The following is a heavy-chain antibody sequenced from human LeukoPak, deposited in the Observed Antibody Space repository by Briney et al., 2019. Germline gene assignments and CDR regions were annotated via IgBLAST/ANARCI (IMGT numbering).Heavy chain of an antibody. Sequence: PSETLSLTCTVSGGSISSGSYYWSWIRQPAGKGLEWIGRICTSGSTNYNPSLKSRVTISVDTSKNQFSLKLSSETAADTAVYFCARSPHIWFAERGWFDPWGQGTLVTVSS. CDR1: GGSISSGSYY. CDR3: ARSPHIWFAERGWFDP. V-gene: IGHV4-61*02. J-gene: IGHJ5*02. CDR2: ICTSGST. D-gene: IGHD3-10*01.